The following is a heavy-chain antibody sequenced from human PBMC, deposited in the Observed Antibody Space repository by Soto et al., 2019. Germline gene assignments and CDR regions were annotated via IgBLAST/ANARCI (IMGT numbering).Heavy chain of an antibody. J-gene: IGHJ4*02. Sequence: EVQLMESGGGVARPGGSLRLPCATSGFTFSSNSMNWVRQVPGKRLEWVSRIGAGDDTTYYTDSVEGRFTISRDDSKGTLYLQMNSLKVEDTAIYFCVMRAGDYWGQGTLVTVSS. CDR3: VMRAGDY. V-gene: IGHV3-23*01. CDR1: GFTFSSNS. D-gene: IGHD3-16*01. CDR2: IGAGDDTT.